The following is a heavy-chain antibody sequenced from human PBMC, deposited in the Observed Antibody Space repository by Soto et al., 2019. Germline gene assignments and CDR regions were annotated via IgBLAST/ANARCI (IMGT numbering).Heavy chain of an antibody. D-gene: IGHD4-4*01. CDR2: IYYSGST. CDR3: VSYRGAFYFDH. V-gene: IGHV4-59*01. CDR1: GGSISSYY. Sequence: PSETLSLTCTVSGGSISSYYWSWIRQPPGKGLEWIGYIYYSGSTNYNPSFESRVTMSVDTPKKQFSLELSSVTAADTAVYYCVSYRGAFYFDHWGQGTLVTVSS. J-gene: IGHJ4*02.